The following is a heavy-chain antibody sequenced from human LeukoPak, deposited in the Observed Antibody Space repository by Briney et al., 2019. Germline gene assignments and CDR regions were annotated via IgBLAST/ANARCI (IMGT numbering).Heavy chain of an antibody. CDR3: ARAPLYSSGWVY. Sequence: SVKVSCKASGGTFSSYAISWVRQAPGQGLEWMGRIIPILGIANYAQKFQGRVTITADKSTSTAYMELSSLRSEDTAVYYCARAPLYSSGWVYWGQGTLVTVSS. J-gene: IGHJ4*02. V-gene: IGHV1-69*04. CDR1: GGTFSSYA. D-gene: IGHD6-19*01. CDR2: IIPILGIA.